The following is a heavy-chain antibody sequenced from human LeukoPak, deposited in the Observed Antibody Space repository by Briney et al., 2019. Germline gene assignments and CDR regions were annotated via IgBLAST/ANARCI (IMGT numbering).Heavy chain of an antibody. CDR2: INSDGRIT. D-gene: IGHD6-19*01. CDR1: GFTFSDYW. V-gene: IGHV3-74*01. Sequence: GGSLRLSCAASGFTFSDYWMHWVRQAPGKGLVGVSRINSDGRITSYADSVKGRFTISRDNAKNTLYLQMNSLRAEDTAVYYCARTSPGYSSGWYRVYYYYYMDVWGKGTTVTVSS. CDR3: ARTSPGYSSGWYRVYYYYYMDV. J-gene: IGHJ6*03.